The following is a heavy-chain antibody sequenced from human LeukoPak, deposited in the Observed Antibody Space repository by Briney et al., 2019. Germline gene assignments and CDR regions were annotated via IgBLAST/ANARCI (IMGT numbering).Heavy chain of an antibody. CDR3: ARDLIIWGASLLGAFDI. D-gene: IGHD3-16*01. V-gene: IGHV3-21*01. CDR1: GFTFSSYS. Sequence: AGGSLRLSCAASGFTFSSYSMTWVRQAPGKGLEWVSSISSSSSYIYYADSVKGRFTISRDNAKNSLYLQMNSLRAEDTAVYYCARDLIIWGASLLGAFDIWGQGTMVTVSS. J-gene: IGHJ3*02. CDR2: ISSSSSYI.